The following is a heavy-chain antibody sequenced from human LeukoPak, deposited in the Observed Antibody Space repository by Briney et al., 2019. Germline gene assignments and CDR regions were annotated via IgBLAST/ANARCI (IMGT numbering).Heavy chain of an antibody. D-gene: IGHD4-17*01. V-gene: IGHV3-11*06. J-gene: IGHJ4*02. CDR2: ISSSSSYT. CDR1: GFTFSDYY. CDR3: ARGGADYVIGY. Sequence: GGSLRLSCAASGFTFSDYYMSWIRQAPGKGLEWISFISSSSSYTNYADSVKGRFTISRDNTKNSLYLQMNNLTAEDTAVYYCARGGADYVIGYWGQGTLVTVSS.